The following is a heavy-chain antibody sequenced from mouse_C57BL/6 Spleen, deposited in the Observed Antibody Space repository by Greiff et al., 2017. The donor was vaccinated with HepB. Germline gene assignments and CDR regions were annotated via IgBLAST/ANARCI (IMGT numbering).Heavy chain of an antibody. D-gene: IGHD1-1*01. J-gene: IGHJ1*03. CDR2: INPNNGGT. V-gene: IGHV1-22*01. CDR1: GYTFTDYN. Sequence: EVQGVDSGPELVKPGASVKMSCKASGYTFTDYNMHWVKQSHGKSLEWIGYINPNNGGTSYNQKFKGKATLTVNKSSSTAYMELRSLTSEDSAVYYCARWGSSYGYFDVWGTGTTVTVSS. CDR3: ARWGSSYGYFDV.